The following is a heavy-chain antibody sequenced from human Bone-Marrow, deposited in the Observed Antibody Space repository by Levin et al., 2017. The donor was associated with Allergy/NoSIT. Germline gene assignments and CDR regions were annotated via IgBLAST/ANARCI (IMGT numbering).Heavy chain of an antibody. Sequence: FPSSFLGWVRQLPGKGLEWMGNIYPGDSETRSSPSFQGQVTFSFAQSMNTAYLQWDSLRASDTAMYYCARQSDELPPYDGEWVEEHYFDHWGQGTLVTVSS. V-gene: IGHV5-51*01. D-gene: IGHD3-10*01. J-gene: IGHJ4*02. CDR1: FPSSF. CDR2: IYPGDSET. CDR3: ARQSDELPPYDGEWVEEHYFDH.